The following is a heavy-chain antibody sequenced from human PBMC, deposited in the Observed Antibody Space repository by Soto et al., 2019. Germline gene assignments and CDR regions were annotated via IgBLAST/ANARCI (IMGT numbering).Heavy chain of an antibody. D-gene: IGHD2-21*02. J-gene: IGHJ5*02. Sequence: QVQLVQSGAEVKKPGASVKLSCKASGYTFSNYAVQWVRQAPGQSLEWMGWIHGGNGDTKYSQKFHDRVIITRDTYASTAYMEVSSLRSEDTAIYYCARVPRYTSDIVQVPAIMYKDWFVPWGQGTLVTVSS. CDR2: IHGGNGDT. CDR1: GYTFSNYA. CDR3: ARVPRYTSDIVQVPAIMYKDWFVP. V-gene: IGHV1-3*01.